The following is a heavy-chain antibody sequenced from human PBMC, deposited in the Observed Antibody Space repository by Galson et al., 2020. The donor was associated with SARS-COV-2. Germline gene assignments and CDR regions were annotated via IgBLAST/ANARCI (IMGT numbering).Heavy chain of an antibody. CDR1: GGSFSGYY. J-gene: IGHJ6*03. CDR2: INHSGST. V-gene: IGHV4-34*01. Sequence: SETLSLTCAVSGGSFSGYYWSWFHQPPGKGLEWIGEINHSGSTTSNPSPKSRLTMSVDTSKNQFSLNLRSVTAADTALYYCARGHRGVVPAPILGLGPVYSYYYMDVWGRGTTVTVSS. CDR3: ARGHRGVVPAPILGLGPVYSYYYMDV. D-gene: IGHD2-2*01.